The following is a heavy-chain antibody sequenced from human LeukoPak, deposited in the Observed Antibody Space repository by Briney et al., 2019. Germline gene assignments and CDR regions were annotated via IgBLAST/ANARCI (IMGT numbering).Heavy chain of an antibody. V-gene: IGHV3-33*01. Sequence: GGSLRLSCAASGFTFSSYGMHWVRQAPGKGLEWVAVIWYDGSNKYYADSVKGRFTISRDNSKNTLYLQMNSLRAEDTAVYYCARDSKKVAAARFDYWGQGTLVTVSS. CDR3: ARDSKKVAAARFDY. J-gene: IGHJ4*02. D-gene: IGHD6-25*01. CDR2: IWYDGSNK. CDR1: GFTFSSYG.